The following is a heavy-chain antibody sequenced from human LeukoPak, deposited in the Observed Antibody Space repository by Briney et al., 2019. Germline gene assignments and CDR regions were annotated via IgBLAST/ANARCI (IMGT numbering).Heavy chain of an antibody. J-gene: IGHJ4*02. CDR3: SRSAYYDGSGNYYDY. V-gene: IGHV3-74*01. Sequence: GGSLRLSRAASGFTFSSYWMHWVRQAPGKGLVWVSRISDGGSTTTYADSVKGRFTISRDNAKNTLYLQMNGLRAEDTAVYYCSRSAYYDGSGNYYDYWGQGTLVTVSS. CDR2: ISDGGSTT. D-gene: IGHD3-22*01. CDR1: GFTFSSYW.